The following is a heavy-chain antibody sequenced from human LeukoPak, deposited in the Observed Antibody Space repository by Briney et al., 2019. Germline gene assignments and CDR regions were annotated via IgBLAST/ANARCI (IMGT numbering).Heavy chain of an antibody. D-gene: IGHD3-10*01. Sequence: GGSLRLSCAASGFTFDDYAMHWVRQAPGKGLEWVSGISWNSGSIGYADSVKGRFTISRDNAKNSLYLQMNSLRAEDTALYYCAKDMSFFVGFGAPTNYYYYGMDVWGQGTTVTVSS. CDR2: ISWNSGSI. CDR3: AKDMSFFVGFGAPTNYYYYGMDV. J-gene: IGHJ6*02. V-gene: IGHV3-9*01. CDR1: GFTFDDYA.